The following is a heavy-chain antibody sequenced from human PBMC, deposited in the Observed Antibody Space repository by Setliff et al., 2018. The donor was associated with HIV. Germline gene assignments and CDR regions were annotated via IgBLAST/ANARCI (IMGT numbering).Heavy chain of an antibody. Sequence: SVKVSCKASGGTFSSYAISWVRQAPGQGLEWMGGIIPIFGTANYAQKFQGRVTITTDESTSTAYMELSSLRSEDTAVYYCARVQTMAVAGTQYYYMDVWGKGTTVTVSS. V-gene: IGHV1-69*05. CDR2: IIPIFGTA. D-gene: IGHD6-19*01. CDR3: ARVQTMAVAGTQYYYMDV. J-gene: IGHJ6*03. CDR1: GGTFSSYA.